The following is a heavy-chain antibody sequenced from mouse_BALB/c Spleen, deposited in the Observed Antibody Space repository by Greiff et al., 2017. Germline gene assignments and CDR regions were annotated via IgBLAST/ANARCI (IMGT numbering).Heavy chain of an antibody. D-gene: IGHD2-1*01. CDR1: GYTFTSYW. CDR3: ARSGNYVRAMDY. CDR2: INPSNGRT. V-gene: IGHV1S81*02. Sequence: QVQLQQPGAELVKPGASVKLSCKASGYTFTSYWMHWVKQRPGQGLEWIGEINPSNGRTNYNEKFKSKATLTVDKSSSTAYMQLSSLTSEDSAVYYCARSGNYVRAMDYWGQGTSVTASS. J-gene: IGHJ4*01.